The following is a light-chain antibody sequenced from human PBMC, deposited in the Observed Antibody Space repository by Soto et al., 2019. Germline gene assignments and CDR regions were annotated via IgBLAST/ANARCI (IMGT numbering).Light chain of an antibody. Sequence: IVLTQSPGTLSLTTGERATLSCRAIQSVSSRYLAWYQKKPGQAPRLLIYGASSRATGIPDRFSGSGSGTDFTLTIRRLEPEDFAVYYCQQYDSSPPGTFCQVSKVDIK. J-gene: IGKJ1*01. CDR2: GAS. CDR1: QSVSSRY. CDR3: QQYDSSPPGT. V-gene: IGKV3-20*01.